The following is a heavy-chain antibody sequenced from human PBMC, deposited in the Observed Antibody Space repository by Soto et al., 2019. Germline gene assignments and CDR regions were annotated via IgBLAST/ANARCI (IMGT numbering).Heavy chain of an antibody. CDR3: AVYYDILTGYRDAFDI. CDR1: GGSISSGGYY. J-gene: IGHJ3*02. CDR2: IYYSGST. D-gene: IGHD3-9*01. V-gene: IGHV4-31*03. Sequence: QVQLQESGPGLVKPSQTLSLTCTVSGGSISSGGYYWSWIRQHPGKGLDWIGYIYYSGSTYYNPSLTSRVTISVDTSKNQFSLKLSSVTAADTAVYYCAVYYDILTGYRDAFDIWGQGTMVTVSS.